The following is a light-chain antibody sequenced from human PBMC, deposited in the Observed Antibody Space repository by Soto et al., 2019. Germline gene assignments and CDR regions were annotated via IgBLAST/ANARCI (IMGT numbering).Light chain of an antibody. CDR1: QSVSSSF. CDR2: GAS. J-gene: IGKJ1*01. CDR3: QQYDSSPWT. V-gene: IGKV3-20*01. Sequence: ESVLTQSPGTLSLSPGERATLSCRASQSVSSSFLAWYQLKPGQAPRLLIYGASSRATGIPDRFSGSGSGKDFTLTISRLEPEGFAVYYCQQYDSSPWTFGQGTKVEIK.